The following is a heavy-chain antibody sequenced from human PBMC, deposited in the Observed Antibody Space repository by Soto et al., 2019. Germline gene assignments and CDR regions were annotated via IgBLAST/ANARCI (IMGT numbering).Heavy chain of an antibody. J-gene: IGHJ4*02. CDR1: GFTFDDFA. CDR3: AKGGQLWLIGSPSD. CDR2: ITNNGGPT. V-gene: IGHV3-23*01. D-gene: IGHD5-18*01. Sequence: GGSLRLSCAASGFTFDDFAMGWVRQAPGKGLEWVSSITNNGGPTYYADSVKGRFTISRDNSKNTLYLQMNSLRAEDTAVYYCAKGGQLWLIGSPSDWGQGTLVTVS.